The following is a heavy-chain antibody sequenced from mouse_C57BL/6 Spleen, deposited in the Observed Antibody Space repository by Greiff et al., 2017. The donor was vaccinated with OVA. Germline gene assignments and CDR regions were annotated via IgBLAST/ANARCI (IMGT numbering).Heavy chain of an antibody. CDR2: ISYDGSN. V-gene: IGHV3-6*01. CDR1: GYSITSGYY. Sequence: EVQRVESGPGLVKPSQSLSLTCSVTGYSITSGYYWNWIRQFPGNKLEWMGYISYDGSNNYNPSLKNRISITRDTSKNQFFLKLNSVTTEDTATYYCARDRDYYGSSYEGYFDYWGQGTTLTVSS. D-gene: IGHD1-1*01. CDR3: ARDRDYYGSSYEGYFDY. J-gene: IGHJ2*01.